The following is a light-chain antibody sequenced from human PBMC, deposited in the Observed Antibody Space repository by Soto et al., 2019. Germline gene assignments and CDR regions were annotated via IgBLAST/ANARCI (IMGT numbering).Light chain of an antibody. J-gene: IGKJ1*01. Sequence: EIVLTQYPATLSLSPGERATLSCRASQSVSSYLAWYQQKPGEATRLLIYDASNRATGIPARFSGSGSGTDFTLTISSLEPEDCGVDYCQPLSNWPPWTFGQGTKVEIK. CDR2: DAS. CDR1: QSVSSY. CDR3: QPLSNWPPWT. V-gene: IGKV3-11*01.